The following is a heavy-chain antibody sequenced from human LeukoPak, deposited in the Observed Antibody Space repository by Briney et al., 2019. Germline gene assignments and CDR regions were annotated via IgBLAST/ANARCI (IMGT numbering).Heavy chain of an antibody. CDR1: GGSFSGYY. Sequence: SETLSLTCVVYGGSFSGYYWSWIRQPPGKGLEWIGEINHSGSTNYNPSLKSRVTISVDTSKNQFSLKLSSVTAADTAVYYCARGIAARPRKPFDYWGQGTLVTVSS. V-gene: IGHV4-34*01. J-gene: IGHJ4*02. D-gene: IGHD6-6*01. CDR3: ARGIAARPRKPFDY. CDR2: INHSGST.